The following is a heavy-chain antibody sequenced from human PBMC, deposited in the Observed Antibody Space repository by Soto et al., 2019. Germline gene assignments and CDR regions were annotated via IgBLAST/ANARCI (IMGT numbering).Heavy chain of an antibody. V-gene: IGHV3-30*02. CDR2: MSYDGSNA. CDR3: TIVRVADSALDH. J-gene: IGHJ4*02. D-gene: IGHD3-10*01. CDR1: GFIFSNSG. Sequence: PGGSLRLSCVGSGFIFSNSGMHWVRQTPGKGLEWVAFMSYDGSNAFYADSVKGRFTISRDNSKYTLFLHMSNLRAEDMAMYFCTIVRVADSALDHWGQGTLVTVSS.